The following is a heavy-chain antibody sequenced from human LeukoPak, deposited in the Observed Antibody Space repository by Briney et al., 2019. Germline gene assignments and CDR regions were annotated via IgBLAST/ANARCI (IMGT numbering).Heavy chain of an antibody. CDR3: ATDPHSDFWTGYYWDS. D-gene: IGHD3/OR15-3a*01. Sequence: SVKVSCTASGGTLSKYGISWLRQAPGQGLEWMGRIIPIFGPALYAPQFKGRVTITADTSTETAYVEVTSLISEDTAVYFCATDPHSDFWTGYYWDSWGQGTLVTVSS. V-gene: IGHV1-69*06. J-gene: IGHJ4*02. CDR2: IIPIFGPA. CDR1: GGTLSKYG.